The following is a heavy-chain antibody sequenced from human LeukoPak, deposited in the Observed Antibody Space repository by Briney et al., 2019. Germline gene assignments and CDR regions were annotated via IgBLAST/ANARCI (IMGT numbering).Heavy chain of an antibody. Sequence: GGSLRLSCAASGFTFSSYSMNWVRQAPGKGLEWVSSISSSSSYIYYADSVKGRFTISRDNSKNTLSLQMNSLRAEDTALYYCARGPWPYSSGCFDYWGQGTLVTVSS. D-gene: IGHD6-19*01. V-gene: IGHV3-21*04. CDR3: ARGPWPYSSGCFDY. CDR2: ISSSSSYI. CDR1: GFTFSSYS. J-gene: IGHJ4*02.